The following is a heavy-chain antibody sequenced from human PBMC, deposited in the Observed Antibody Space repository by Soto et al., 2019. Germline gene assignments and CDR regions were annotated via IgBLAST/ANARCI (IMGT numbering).Heavy chain of an antibody. CDR3: VRDPGVVAIHYCDF. CDR1: GFTFSSHA. Sequence: EVQLLESGGGLVQPGGSLRLSCAASGFTFSSHAMNWVRQAPGKGLEWVSAIDGSAGSTYYADSVKGRFTVFRDNSKNTLSLQMNSLRAEDTAIYYCVRDPGVVAIHYCDFWGQGTLVTVSS. V-gene: IGHV3-23*01. J-gene: IGHJ4*02. D-gene: IGHD5-12*01. CDR2: IDGSAGST.